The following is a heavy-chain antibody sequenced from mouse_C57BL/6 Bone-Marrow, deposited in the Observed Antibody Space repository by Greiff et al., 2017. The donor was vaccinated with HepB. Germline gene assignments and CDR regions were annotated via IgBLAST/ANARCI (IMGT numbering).Heavy chain of an antibody. J-gene: IGHJ4*01. CDR2: IDPEDGET. Sequence: VHVKQSGAELVKPGASVKLSCTASGFNIKDYYMHWVKQRTEQGLEWIGRIDPEDGETKYAPKFQGKATITADTSSNTAYLQRSSLTSEDTAVYYCARLGFDGYLYAMDYWGQGTSVTVSS. V-gene: IGHV14-2*01. D-gene: IGHD2-3*01. CDR1: GFNIKDYY. CDR3: ARLGFDGYLYAMDY.